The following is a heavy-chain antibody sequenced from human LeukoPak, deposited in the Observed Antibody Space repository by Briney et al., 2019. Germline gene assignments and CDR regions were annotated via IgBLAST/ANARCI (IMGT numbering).Heavy chain of an antibody. J-gene: IGHJ4*02. D-gene: IGHD3-10*01. Sequence: GESLKISCKGSGYSFASYWIGWVRQMPGKGLEWMGIIYPGDSDTRYSPSFQGRVTISADKSISTAYLQWSSLKASDTAMYYCARLEIPGWFGDSGDFDYWGQGTLVTVSS. V-gene: IGHV5-51*01. CDR2: IYPGDSDT. CDR3: ARLEIPGWFGDSGDFDY. CDR1: GYSFASYW.